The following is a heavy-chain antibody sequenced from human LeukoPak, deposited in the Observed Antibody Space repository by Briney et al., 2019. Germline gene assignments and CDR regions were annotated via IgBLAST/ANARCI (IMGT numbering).Heavy chain of an antibody. CDR1: GFTFYDYG. CDR3: ARETGLWFGELWY. CDR2: FICNVCST. Sequence: GGSLRLSCAASGFTFYDYGMSWVRQAPGKGVEWVSVFICNVCSTAYSHSLTGRFTISTVNAKNSLYLQMNSPRAEATALYYCARETGLWFGELWYWGQGTLVTVSS. J-gene: IGHJ4*02. D-gene: IGHD3-10*01. V-gene: IGHV3-20*04.